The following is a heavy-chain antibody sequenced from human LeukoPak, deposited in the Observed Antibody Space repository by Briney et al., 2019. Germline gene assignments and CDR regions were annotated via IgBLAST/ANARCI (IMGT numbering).Heavy chain of an antibody. J-gene: IGHJ4*02. D-gene: IGHD3-9*01. V-gene: IGHV4-59*01. CDR1: GGSISSYY. CDR3: AREPRHYDILTGYPLYYFDY. CDR2: IYYSGST. Sequence: SETLSLTCTVSGGSISSYYWSWIRQPPGKGLEWLGYIYYSGSTNYNPSLKSRVTISVDTSKNQFSLKLSSVTAADTAVYYCAREPRHYDILTGYPLYYFDYWGQGTLVTVSS.